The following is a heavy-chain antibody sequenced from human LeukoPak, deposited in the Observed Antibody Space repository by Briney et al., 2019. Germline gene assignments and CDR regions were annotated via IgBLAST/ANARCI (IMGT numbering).Heavy chain of an antibody. D-gene: IGHD1-26*01. CDR3: ARFWEQHYYGMDV. CDR2: IIPIFGTA. CDR1: GGTFSSYA. Sequence: SVKVSCKASGGTFSSYAISWVRQAPGQGLEWMGGIIPIFGTANYAQKFQGRVTITADESTSTAYMELSSLRSEDTAVYYCARFWEQHYYGMDVWGQGTTVTVSS. J-gene: IGHJ6*02. V-gene: IGHV1-69*13.